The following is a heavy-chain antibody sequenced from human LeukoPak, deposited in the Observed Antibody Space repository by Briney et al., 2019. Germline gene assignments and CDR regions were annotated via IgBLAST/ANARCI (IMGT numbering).Heavy chain of an antibody. Sequence: GASVKVSCKASGYTFTGYYMHWVRQAPGQGLEWMGWINPNSGGTNYAQKFQGRVTMTRNTSISTAYMELSSLRSEDTAVYYCARGQKRLNYYGSGSFELFDPWGQGTLVTVSS. J-gene: IGHJ5*02. CDR1: GYTFTGYY. V-gene: IGHV1-2*02. CDR3: ARGQKRLNYYGSGSFELFDP. CDR2: INPNSGGT. D-gene: IGHD3-10*01.